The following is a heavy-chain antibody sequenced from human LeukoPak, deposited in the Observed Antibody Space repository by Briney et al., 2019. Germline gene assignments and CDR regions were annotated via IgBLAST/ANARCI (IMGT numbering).Heavy chain of an antibody. J-gene: IGHJ2*01. CDR3: ARRTTVTTNWYFDL. V-gene: IGHV4-4*09. CDR2: IYTSGST. D-gene: IGHD4-17*01. CDR1: GGSISSSY. Sequence: PSETLSLTCTVSGGSISSSYWTWIQQPPGKGLEWIGYIYTSGSTNYNPSLRGRVTISLDTSKNQFSLKLSSVTAADTAVYYCARRTTVTTNWYFDLWGRGTLVTVSS.